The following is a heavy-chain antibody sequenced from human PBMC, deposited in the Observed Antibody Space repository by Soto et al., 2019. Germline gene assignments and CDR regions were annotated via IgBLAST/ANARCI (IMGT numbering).Heavy chain of an antibody. V-gene: IGHV1-69*01. CDR1: GGTVSSYA. J-gene: IGHJ4*02. CDR2: IIPIFGTA. CDR3: ARDRPAMTTVTTGLDY. Sequence: QVQLVQSGAEMKKPGSSVKVSCKASGGTVSSYAISWVRQAPGQGLEWMGGIIPIFGTANYAQKFQGRVTITADESTSTAYMELSSLRSEDTAVYYCARDRPAMTTVTTGLDYWGQGTLVTVSS. D-gene: IGHD4-17*01.